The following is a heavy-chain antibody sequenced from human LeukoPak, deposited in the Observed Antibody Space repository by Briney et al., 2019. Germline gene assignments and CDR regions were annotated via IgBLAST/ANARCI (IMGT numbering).Heavy chain of an antibody. Sequence: RPSVKVSCKASGGTFSSYAISWVRQAPGQGLEWMGGIIPIFGTANYAQKFQGRVTITADEFTSTAYMELSSLRSEDTAVYYCARDRAQEGGLGLWFGELPRGFDIWGQGTMVTVSS. J-gene: IGHJ3*02. D-gene: IGHD3-10*01. V-gene: IGHV1-69*01. CDR2: IIPIFGTA. CDR1: GGTFSSYA. CDR3: ARDRAQEGGLGLWFGELPRGFDI.